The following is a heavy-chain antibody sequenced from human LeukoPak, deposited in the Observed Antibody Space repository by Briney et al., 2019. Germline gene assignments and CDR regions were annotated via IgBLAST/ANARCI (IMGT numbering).Heavy chain of an antibody. Sequence: GGSLRLSCAASDFTVGSNYMTWVRQAPGKGLEWVSVIYSGGKTFYADSVKGRFTISRDDSKNTLYLQMNSLRAEDTAIYYCARDGDDTTNWWGQGTLVTVSS. CDR3: ARDGDDTTNW. J-gene: IGHJ4*02. V-gene: IGHV3-53*01. CDR2: IYSGGKT. CDR1: DFTVGSNY. D-gene: IGHD2-8*01.